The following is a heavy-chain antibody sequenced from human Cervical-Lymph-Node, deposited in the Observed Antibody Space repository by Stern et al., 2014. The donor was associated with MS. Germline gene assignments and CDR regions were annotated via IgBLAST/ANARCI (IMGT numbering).Heavy chain of an antibody. D-gene: IGHD3-9*01. CDR1: GGTFSSYA. Sequence: QVQLVQSGAEVKKPGSSVKVSCKASGGTFSSYAISWVRQAPGQGLEWMGGIIPIFGTANYAQKFQGRVTITADESTSTAYMELSSLRSEDTAVYYCARALHYDILTGPHAYGMDVWGQGTTVTVSS. CDR2: IIPIFGTA. V-gene: IGHV1-69*01. J-gene: IGHJ6*02. CDR3: ARALHYDILTGPHAYGMDV.